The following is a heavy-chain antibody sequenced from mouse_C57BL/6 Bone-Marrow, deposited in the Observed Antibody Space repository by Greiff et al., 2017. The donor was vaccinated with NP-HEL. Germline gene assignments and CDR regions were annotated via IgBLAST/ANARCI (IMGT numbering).Heavy chain of an antibody. CDR1: GFTFSDYY. CDR3: AREGYYYGSSYRNYAMDY. D-gene: IGHD1-1*01. CDR2: INYDGSST. Sequence: EVKVVESEGGLVQPGSSMKLSCTASGFTFSDYYMAWVRQVPEKGLEWVANINYDGSSTYYLDSLKSRFIISRDNAKNILYLQMSSLKSEDTATYYGAREGYYYGSSYRNYAMDYWGQGTSVTVSS. V-gene: IGHV5-16*01. J-gene: IGHJ4*01.